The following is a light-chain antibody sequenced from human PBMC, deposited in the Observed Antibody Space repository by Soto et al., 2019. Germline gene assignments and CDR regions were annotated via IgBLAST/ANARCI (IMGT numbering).Light chain of an antibody. V-gene: IGLV1-51*01. Sequence: QSVLAQPPSVSASPGQKVTISCSGSSSNIGNNYVSWYQQLPGTAPKLLIYDNNKRPSGIPDRFSGSKSGTSATLGITGLQTGDEADYYCGKWDSSLSAVVFGGGNKVTGL. J-gene: IGLJ2*01. CDR1: SSNIGNNY. CDR2: DNN. CDR3: GKWDSSLSAVV.